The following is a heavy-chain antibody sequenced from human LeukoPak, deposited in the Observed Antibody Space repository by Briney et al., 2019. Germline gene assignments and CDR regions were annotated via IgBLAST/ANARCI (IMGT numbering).Heavy chain of an antibody. V-gene: IGHV5-51*01. CDR1: GYSFTRNW. D-gene: IGHD2-2*01. CDR2: IYPGDSDT. CDR3: ARGGHCSSTSCYLGDAFDI. J-gene: IGHJ3*02. Sequence: GESLKISCKGSGYSFTRNWIGWVRQMPGKGLEWMGIIYPGDSDTRYSPSFQGQVTISADKSISTAYLQWSTLKASDTAMYYCARGGHCSSTSCYLGDAFDIWGQGTMVTVSS.